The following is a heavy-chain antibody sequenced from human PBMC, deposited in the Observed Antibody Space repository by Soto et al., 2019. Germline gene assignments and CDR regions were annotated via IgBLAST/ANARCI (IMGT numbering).Heavy chain of an antibody. J-gene: IGHJ6*02. V-gene: IGHV1-24*01. Sequence: GASVKVSCKVSGYTLTELSMHWVRQAPGKGLEWMGGFDPEDGETIYAQKFQGRVTMTEDTSTDTAYMELSSLRSEDTAVYYCATNIAVAGRGYYYYYGMDVWGQGTTVTISS. CDR2: FDPEDGET. D-gene: IGHD6-19*01. CDR1: GYTLTELS. CDR3: ATNIAVAGRGYYYYYGMDV.